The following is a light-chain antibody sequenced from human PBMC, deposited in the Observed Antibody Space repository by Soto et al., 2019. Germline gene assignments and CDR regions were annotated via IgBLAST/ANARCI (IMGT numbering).Light chain of an antibody. CDR3: QHYNNWPPAWT. CDR1: QSVRNN. V-gene: IGKV3-15*01. J-gene: IGKJ1*01. CDR2: GAS. Sequence: GMTQSPATLSVSPWERATLSCMAIQSVRNNLAWYQQKPGQAPRLLIYGASTRATGIPARFSGSGSGTEFTLTISSLQSEDFALYYCQHYNNWPPAWTFGQGTKVDIK.